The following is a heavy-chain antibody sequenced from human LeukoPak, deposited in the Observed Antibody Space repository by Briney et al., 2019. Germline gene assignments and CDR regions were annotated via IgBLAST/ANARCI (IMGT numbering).Heavy chain of an antibody. CDR1: GYTFTIYG. V-gene: IGHV1-18*01. J-gene: IGHJ4*02. CDR3: ARGGYGSGSPYFDY. CDR2: ISAYNGNT. Sequence: AASVKVSFKASGYTFTIYGISWVRQAPGQGLEWMGWISAYNGNTNYAQKLQGRVTMTTDTSTSTAYMELRSLRSDDTAVYYCARGGYGSGSPYFDYWGQGTLVTVSS. D-gene: IGHD3-10*01.